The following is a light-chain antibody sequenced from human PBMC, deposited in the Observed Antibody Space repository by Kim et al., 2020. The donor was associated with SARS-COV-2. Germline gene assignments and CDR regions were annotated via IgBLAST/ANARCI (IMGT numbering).Light chain of an antibody. V-gene: IGKV1-39*01. J-gene: IGKJ3*01. CDR1: QSISSY. CDR3: QQSYSTGFT. CDR2: AAS. Sequence: DIQMTQSPSSLSASVGDRVTITCRASQSISSYLNWYQQKPGKVPKLLIYAASSLQSGVPSRFSGSGSGTDFTLTISSLQPEDFATYYCQQSYSTGFTFGPGTKVDIK.